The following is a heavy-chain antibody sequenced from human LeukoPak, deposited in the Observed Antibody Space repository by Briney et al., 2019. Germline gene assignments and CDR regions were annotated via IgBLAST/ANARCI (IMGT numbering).Heavy chain of an antibody. Sequence: ASVKVSCKASGYTFTNYYMHWVRQAPGLGFEWMGWINPKSGGTSYPQKFQGRLTMTRDTSISTAYMELSRLRSDDTAVYYCARARDFDYWGQGTLVTVSS. D-gene: IGHD6-6*01. CDR1: GYTFTNYY. J-gene: IGHJ4*02. CDR3: ARARDFDY. V-gene: IGHV1-2*02. CDR2: INPKSGGT.